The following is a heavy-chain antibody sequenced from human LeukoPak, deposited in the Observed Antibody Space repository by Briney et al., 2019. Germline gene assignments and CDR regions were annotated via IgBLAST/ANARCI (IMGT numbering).Heavy chain of an antibody. CDR2: ISGSGGST. D-gene: IGHD3-22*01. J-gene: IGHJ4*02. Sequence: GGSLRLSCAASGFTFSSYAMSWVRQAPGKGLEWVSAISGSGGSTYYADSVKGRFTISRDNSKNTLYLQMNSLRAEDTAVYYCARDSSSGYYFFDYWGQGTLVTVSS. CDR1: GFTFSSYA. CDR3: ARDSSSGYYFFDY. V-gene: IGHV3-23*01.